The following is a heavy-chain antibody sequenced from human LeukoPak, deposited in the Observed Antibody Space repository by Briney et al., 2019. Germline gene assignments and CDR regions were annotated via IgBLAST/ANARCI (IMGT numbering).Heavy chain of an antibody. D-gene: IGHD2-2*02. V-gene: IGHV5-51*01. CDR2: IYPGDSDT. Sequence: GESLKISCKGSGYSFTSYWIGWVRQLPGKGLEWMGIIYPGDSDTRYSSSFQGQVTISADKSISTAYLQWSSLKASDTAMYYCARAVVPAAIPFFDYWGQGTLATVSS. CDR1: GYSFTSYW. CDR3: ARAVVPAAIPFFDY. J-gene: IGHJ4*02.